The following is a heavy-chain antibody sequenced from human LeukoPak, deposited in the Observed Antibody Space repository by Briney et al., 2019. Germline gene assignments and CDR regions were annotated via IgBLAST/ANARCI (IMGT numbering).Heavy chain of an antibody. J-gene: IGHJ5*02. CDR1: GYTFTSYY. CDR3: ARGGYSGSYLYNWFDP. V-gene: IGHV1-46*01. Sequence: ASVKVSCKASGYTFTSYYMHWVRQAPGQGLEWMGIINPSGGSTSYAQKFQGRVTMTRDTSTSTVYMELSSLRSEDTAVYYCARGGYSGSYLYNWFDPWGQGTLVTVSS. CDR2: INPSGGST. D-gene: IGHD1-26*01.